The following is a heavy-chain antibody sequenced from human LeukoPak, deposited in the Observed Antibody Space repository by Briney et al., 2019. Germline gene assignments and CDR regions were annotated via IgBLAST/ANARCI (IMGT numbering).Heavy chain of an antibody. CDR2: IYYSGST. CDR1: GGSISSYY. V-gene: IGHV4-59*01. D-gene: IGHD2-2*01. CDR3: ARAIVGVVPAASYWYFDL. J-gene: IGHJ2*01. Sequence: SETLSLTCTVSGGSISSYYWSWIRQPPGKGLEWIGYIYYSGSTNYNPSLKSRVTISVDTSKNQFSLKRSSVTAADTAVYYCARAIVGVVPAASYWYFDLWGRGTLVTVSS.